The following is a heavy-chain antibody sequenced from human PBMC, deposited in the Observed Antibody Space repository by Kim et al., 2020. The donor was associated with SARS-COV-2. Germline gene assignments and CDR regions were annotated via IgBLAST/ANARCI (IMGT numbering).Heavy chain of an antibody. CDR3: AKRVGRDILTMGRALDY. Sequence: VKGRFTISRDNSKNTLYLQMNSLRAEDTAVYYCAKRVGRDILTMGRALDYWGQGTLVTVSS. J-gene: IGHJ4*02. V-gene: IGHV3-23*01. D-gene: IGHD3-9*01.